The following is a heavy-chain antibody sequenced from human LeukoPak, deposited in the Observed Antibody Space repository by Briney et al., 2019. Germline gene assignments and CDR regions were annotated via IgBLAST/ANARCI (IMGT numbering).Heavy chain of an antibody. J-gene: IGHJ4*02. CDR2: INPSGGST. CDR3: TRNDASGLDY. Sequence: ASVKVSCKASGYIFTSYYIQWVRQAPGQGLEWMGVINPSGGSTNYAQKFQGRVTMSRDTSTSTVYMELSSLRSEGTAVYYCTRNDASGLDYWGQGTLVTVSS. CDR1: GYIFTSYY. V-gene: IGHV1-46*03. D-gene: IGHD3-10*01.